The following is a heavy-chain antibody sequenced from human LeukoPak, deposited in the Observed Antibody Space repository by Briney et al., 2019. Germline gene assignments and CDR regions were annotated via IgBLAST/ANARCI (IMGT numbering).Heavy chain of an antibody. Sequence: SETLSLTCAVSGGSISSSNWWSWVRPPPGKGLEWIGEIYHSGSTNYNPSLKSRVTISVDKSKNQFSLKLSSVTAADTAVYYCARARPLYSSSFDYWGQGTLVTVSS. V-gene: IGHV4-4*02. CDR1: GGSISSSNW. D-gene: IGHD6-19*01. CDR3: ARARPLYSSSFDY. CDR2: IYHSGST. J-gene: IGHJ4*02.